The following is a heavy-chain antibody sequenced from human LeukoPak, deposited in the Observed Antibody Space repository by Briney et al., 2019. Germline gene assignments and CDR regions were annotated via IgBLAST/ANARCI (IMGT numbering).Heavy chain of an antibody. CDR1: GVSIRSSSYY. V-gene: IGHV4-39*01. D-gene: IGHD6-19*01. J-gene: IGHJ4*02. CDR2: IYYSGST. Sequence: SETLSLTCIVSGVSIRSSSYYWGWIRQPPGKGLEWIGSIYYSGSTYYNPSLKSRVTISVDTSKNQFSLKLSSVTAADTAVYYCARIFLSSGWYRGGDYFDYWGQGTLVTVSS. CDR3: ARIFLSSGWYRGGDYFDY.